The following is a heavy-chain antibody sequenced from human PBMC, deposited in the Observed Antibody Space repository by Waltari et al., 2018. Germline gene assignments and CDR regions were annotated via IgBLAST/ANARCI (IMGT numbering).Heavy chain of an antibody. Sequence: EMQLLESGGALVQPGGSLRISCAASGFPFNNYTMNGVRQAPGKVLGGAQVRTASGLVDYGASVKGRFTISRDNSKNTLYLQMYRRRVEDTARYYCAKDEGARLAPTFGMDAWGQGTTVIVSS. D-gene: IGHD6-6*01. J-gene: IGHJ6*02. V-gene: IGHV3-23*01. CDR3: AKDEGARLAPTFGMDA. CDR1: GFPFNNYT. CDR2: RTASGLV.